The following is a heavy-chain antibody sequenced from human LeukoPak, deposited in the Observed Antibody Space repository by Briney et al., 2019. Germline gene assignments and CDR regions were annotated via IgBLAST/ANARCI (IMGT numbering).Heavy chain of an antibody. V-gene: IGHV3-48*04. CDR3: ARGEAGYSYGPYHY. D-gene: IGHD5-18*01. J-gene: IGHJ4*02. Sequence: GGSLRLSCRASGFSFTTYSMNWVRQAPGKGLEWVSYISSSGNTIYYADSVKGRFTISRDNAENSLYLQMNSLRAEDTAVYYCARGEAGYSYGPYHYWGQGSLVTVSS. CDR1: GFSFTTYS. CDR2: ISSSGNTI.